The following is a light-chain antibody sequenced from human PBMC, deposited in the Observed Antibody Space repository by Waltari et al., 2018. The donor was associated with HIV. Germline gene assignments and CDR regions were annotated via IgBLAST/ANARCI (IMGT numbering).Light chain of an antibody. Sequence: DIQITQSPYPLPASVGGRLTITCRASQSISSYLNWYQQKPGRAPELLIYAASSLQTGVPSRFSASGFGTDFTLTINSLQPEDFASYFCLQPYSSPWTFGQGTKV. V-gene: IGKV1-39*01. CDR3: LQPYSSPWT. J-gene: IGKJ1*01. CDR1: QSISSY. CDR2: AAS.